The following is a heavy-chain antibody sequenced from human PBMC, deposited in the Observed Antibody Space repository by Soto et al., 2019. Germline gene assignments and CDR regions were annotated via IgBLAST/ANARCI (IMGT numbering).Heavy chain of an antibody. CDR3: ARESNSGSFRDAFDI. V-gene: IGHV3-53*05. Sequence: PGGSLSLSCAASGFTVSSNYMSWVRQAPGKGPEWVSVIYSGGGTYYADSVKGRFTISRDNSKNTLYLQMNSLRAEDTALYYCARESNSGSFRDAFDIWGQGTMVTVSS. D-gene: IGHD1-26*01. J-gene: IGHJ3*02. CDR2: IYSGGGT. CDR1: GFTVSSNY.